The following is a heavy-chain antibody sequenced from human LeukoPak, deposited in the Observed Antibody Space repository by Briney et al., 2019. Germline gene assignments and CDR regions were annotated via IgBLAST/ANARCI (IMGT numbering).Heavy chain of an antibody. CDR1: GYTFTSYY. CDR2: INPSGGSA. V-gene: IGHV1-46*01. CDR3: ARATQSWFDP. J-gene: IGHJ5*02. Sequence: GASVKVSCTASGYTFTSYYLHWVRQAPGQGLEWIGIINPSGGSASYAQKFQGRVTMTRDTSTSTVYLELSSLRSGDTAVYYCARATQSWFDPWGQGTLVTVSS.